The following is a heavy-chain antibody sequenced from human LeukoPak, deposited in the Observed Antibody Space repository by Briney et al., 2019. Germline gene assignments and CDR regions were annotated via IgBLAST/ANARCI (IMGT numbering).Heavy chain of an antibody. CDR2: INHSGST. CDR1: GYSISSGYY. CDR3: ARDAGSSGWHHLRPHFDY. J-gene: IGHJ4*02. Sequence: SETLSLTCTVSGYSISSGYYWGWIRQPPGKGLEWIGSINHSGSTYYNPSLKSRVTIPVDTSKNQFSLKLSSVTAADTAVYYCARDAGSSGWHHLRPHFDYWGQGTLVTVSS. V-gene: IGHV4-38-2*02. D-gene: IGHD6-19*01.